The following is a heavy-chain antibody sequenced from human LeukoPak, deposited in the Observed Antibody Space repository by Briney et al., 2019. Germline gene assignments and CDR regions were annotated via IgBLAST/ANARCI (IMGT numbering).Heavy chain of an antibody. CDR3: AKDASNQLWFGDY. Sequence: GGSLRLSCAASGFTFSSYGMHWVRQAPGKGLEWVAVISYDGSNKYYADSVKGRFTISRDNSKNTLYLQMSSLRAEDTAVYYCAKDASNQLWFGDYWGQGTLVTVSS. CDR2: ISYDGSNK. V-gene: IGHV3-30*18. J-gene: IGHJ4*02. D-gene: IGHD3-10*01. CDR1: GFTFSSYG.